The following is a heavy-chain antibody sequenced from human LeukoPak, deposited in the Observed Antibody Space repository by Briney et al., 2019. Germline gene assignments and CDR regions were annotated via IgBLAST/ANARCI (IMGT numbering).Heavy chain of an antibody. CDR2: LYSDGNT. D-gene: IGHD5-24*01. J-gene: IGHJ4*02. CDR1: GFTVITND. V-gene: IGHV3-53*01. Sequence: PGGSLRLSCAASGFTVITNDMTWVRQAPGKGLEWVSVLYSDGNTEYADSVQGRFTISRDNSKNTLYLEMNSLSPDDTAVYYCARGVDPLAANPLANWAKETRVTVP. CDR3: ARGVDPLAANPLAN.